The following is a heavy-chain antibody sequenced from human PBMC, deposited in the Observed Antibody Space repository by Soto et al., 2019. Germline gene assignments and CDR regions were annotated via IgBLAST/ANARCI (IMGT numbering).Heavy chain of an antibody. Sequence: SETLSLTCTVSGGSISSYYWSWIRQPPGKGLEWIGYIYYSGSTNYNPSLKSRVTISGDTSKNQFSLKLSSVTAADTAVYYCARDKGCSSTSGYFPAYSYYYGMDVWGQGTTVTVSS. CDR2: IYYSGST. V-gene: IGHV4-59*01. CDR1: GGSISSYY. CDR3: ARDKGCSSTSGYFPAYSYYYGMDV. J-gene: IGHJ6*02. D-gene: IGHD2-2*01.